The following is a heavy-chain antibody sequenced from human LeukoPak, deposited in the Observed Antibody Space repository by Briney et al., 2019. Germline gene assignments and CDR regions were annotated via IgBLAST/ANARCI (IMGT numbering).Heavy chain of an antibody. CDR1: GGSISRYY. V-gene: IGHV4-59*01. D-gene: IGHD3-22*01. J-gene: IGHJ5*02. CDR2: IYYSGST. Sequence: SETLSLTCTVSGGSISRYYWSWIRHPPGKGLEWMGYIYYSGSTNYNPPLKTRVTISVDTSKNQFSQKLSSVTAADTGVDYCAREQRYYNDSSGYKYRNWFDPWGQGTLVTVSS. CDR3: AREQRYYNDSSGYKYRNWFDP.